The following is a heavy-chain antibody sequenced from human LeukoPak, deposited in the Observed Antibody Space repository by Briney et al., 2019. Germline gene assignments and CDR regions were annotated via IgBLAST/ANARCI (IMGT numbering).Heavy chain of an antibody. CDR1: GFTFSTYA. V-gene: IGHV3-23*01. D-gene: IGHD3-9*01. CDR2: ITGSGGTT. J-gene: IGHJ4*02. CDR3: AKKKSVYDILTGTIDY. Sequence: PGGSLRLSCEASGFTFSTYAMSWVRQAPGKGLEWVSTITGSGGTTYYADSVKGRFTISRDNSKNTLYLQMKSLRAEDTAVYYCAKKKSVYDILTGTIDYWGQGTLVTVSS.